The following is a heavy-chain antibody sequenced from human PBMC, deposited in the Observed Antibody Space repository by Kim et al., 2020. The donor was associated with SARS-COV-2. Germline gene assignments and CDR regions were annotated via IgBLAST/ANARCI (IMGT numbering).Heavy chain of an antibody. J-gene: IGHJ4*02. CDR2: IKNGGSEW. D-gene: IGHD2-21*01. Sequence: GGSLRLSCAASGFSVSNFWMGWVRQAPGKGLEWVANIKNGGSEWYYVASVKGCTTNSRDNGKNPLYLQKNSRRAEDTAVYYCTRVLAIPPYGNDFWGQGTLVTVSS. CDR3: TRVLAIPPYGNDF. V-gene: IGHV3-7*04. CDR1: GFSVSNFW.